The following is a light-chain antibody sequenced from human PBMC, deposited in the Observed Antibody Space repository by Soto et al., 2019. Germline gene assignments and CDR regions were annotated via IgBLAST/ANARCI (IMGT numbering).Light chain of an antibody. CDR3: QQYESSPRA. Sequence: ILLTQSPGTLSLSPGERATLSCRASQSVSSNYLAWYQQRPGQAPRLLIYAASSRVTGMPDRFSGSGSGKDFTLIISRVEFADFRIYYCQQYESSPRAFGRGTKVESK. V-gene: IGKV3-20*01. CDR1: QSVSSNY. J-gene: IGKJ1*01. CDR2: AAS.